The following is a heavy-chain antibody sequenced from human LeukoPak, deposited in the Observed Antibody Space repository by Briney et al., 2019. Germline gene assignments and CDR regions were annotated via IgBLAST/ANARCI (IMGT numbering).Heavy chain of an antibody. CDR1: GFTFSSYG. CDR3: ARDQTQLGPYYYMDV. V-gene: IGHV3-7*01. CDR2: IKQDGSEK. D-gene: IGHD6-6*01. J-gene: IGHJ6*03. Sequence: PGGSLRLSCAASGFTFSSYGMHWVRQAPGKGLEWVANIKQDGSEKYYVDSVKGRFTISRDNAKNSLYLQMNSLRAEDTAVYYCARDQTQLGPYYYMDVWGKGTTVTVSS.